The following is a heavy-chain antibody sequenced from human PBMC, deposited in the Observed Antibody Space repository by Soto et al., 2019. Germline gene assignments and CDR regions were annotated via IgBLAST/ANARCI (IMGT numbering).Heavy chain of an antibody. CDR2: IDPSDSQT. D-gene: IGHD3-22*01. CDR1: GYSSAGHW. CDR3: ARQIYDSDTGPNFQYYFDS. Sequence: GESLKTSCTGSGYSSAGHWLTWVRQKPGKGLEWMGRIDPSDSQTYYSPSFRGHVTISVTKSITTVFLQWSSLRASDTAMYYCARQIYDSDTGPNFQYYFDSWGQGTPVTVSS. J-gene: IGHJ4*02. V-gene: IGHV5-10-1*01.